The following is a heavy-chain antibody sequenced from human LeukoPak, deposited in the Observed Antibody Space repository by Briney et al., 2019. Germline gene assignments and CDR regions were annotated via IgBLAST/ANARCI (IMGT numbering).Heavy chain of an antibody. CDR1: GGSISSGGYY. J-gene: IGHJ4*02. D-gene: IGHD4-23*01. Sequence: SQTLSLTCTVSGGSISSGGYYWSWIRQHPGKGLEWIGYIYYSGSTYYNPSLKSRVTISVDTSKNQFSLKLSSVTAADTAVYYCARTDYGGNSLGSHWGQGTLVTVSS. CDR2: IYYSGST. CDR3: ARTDYGGNSLGSH. V-gene: IGHV4-31*03.